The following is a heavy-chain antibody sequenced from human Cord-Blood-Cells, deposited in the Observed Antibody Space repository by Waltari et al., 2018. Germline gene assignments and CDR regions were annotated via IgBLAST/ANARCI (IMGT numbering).Heavy chain of an antibody. V-gene: IGHV1-2*02. D-gene: IGHD2-2*02. Sequence: QVQLVQSGAEVKKPGASVKVSCKASGYTFTGSYTHWVRQAPGQGLEWMGWINPNSGGTNYAQKFQGRVTMTRDTSISTAYMELSRLRSDDTAVYYCARLACSSTSCYTGWFDPWGQGTLVTVSS. CDR2: INPNSGGT. CDR1: GYTFTGSY. J-gene: IGHJ5*02. CDR3: ARLACSSTSCYTGWFDP.